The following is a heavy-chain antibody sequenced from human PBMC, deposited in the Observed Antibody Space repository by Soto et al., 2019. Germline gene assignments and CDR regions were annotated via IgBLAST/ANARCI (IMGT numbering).Heavy chain of an antibody. J-gene: IGHJ5*02. CDR3: ARIPLIQGGLFDP. CDR2: IYYTGST. CDR1: GDSINTGYYY. Sequence: PSETLSLTCTVSGDSINTGYYYWSWLRQPPRKGLEWIGYIYYTGSTYYSPSLKSQFTISIDTSKTQFSLKVNSVTAADTAVYYCARIPLIQGGLFDPCGQGTLVTLCS. V-gene: IGHV4-30-4*01. D-gene: IGHD1-1*01.